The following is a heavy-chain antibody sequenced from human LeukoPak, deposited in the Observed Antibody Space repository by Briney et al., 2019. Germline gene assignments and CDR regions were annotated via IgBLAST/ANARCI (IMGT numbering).Heavy chain of an antibody. J-gene: IGHJ5*02. V-gene: IGHV1-69*04. CDR1: GGTFSSYA. Sequence: ASVKVSCKASGGTFSSYAISWVRQAPGQGLEWMGRIIPILGIANYAQKFQGRVTITADKSTSTAYMELSSLRSEDTAVYYCARNSGYDSLVDWIDPWGQGTLVTVSS. CDR3: ARNSGYDSLVDWIDP. D-gene: IGHD5-12*01. CDR2: IIPILGIA.